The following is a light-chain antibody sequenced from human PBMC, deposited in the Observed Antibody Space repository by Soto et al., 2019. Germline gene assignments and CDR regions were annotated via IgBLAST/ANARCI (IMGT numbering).Light chain of an antibody. CDR2: DVS. CDR3: QQSFSAPRT. CDR1: QTIGRY. V-gene: IGKV1-39*01. Sequence: DIQMTQSPSSLSASVGDRVTVTCRASQTIGRYLSWYQQKPGKAPKLLIYDVSSLQTGVPSRFSGDESGTDFTLTINGLQPEDFATYYCQQSFSAPRTFGQGTKLEIQ. J-gene: IGKJ2*01.